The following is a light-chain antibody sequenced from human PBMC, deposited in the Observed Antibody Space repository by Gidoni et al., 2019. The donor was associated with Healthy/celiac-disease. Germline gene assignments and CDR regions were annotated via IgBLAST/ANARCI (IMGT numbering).Light chain of an antibody. J-gene: IGKJ2*01. Sequence: IQLTQSPSSLSASVGDRVTITCRASQGISSYLAWYQQKPGKDPKLLIYAASTLQSGVPSRFSGSGSGTDFTLTISSMQPEDVATYYCQQLNSYPMYTFGQGTKLEIK. V-gene: IGKV1-9*01. CDR2: AAS. CDR1: QGISSY. CDR3: QQLNSYPMYT.